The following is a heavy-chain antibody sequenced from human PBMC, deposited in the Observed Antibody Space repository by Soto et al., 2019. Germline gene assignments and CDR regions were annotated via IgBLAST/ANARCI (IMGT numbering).Heavy chain of an antibody. CDR2: IYYSGST. D-gene: IGHD2-2*01. V-gene: IGHV4-61*01. CDR3: ARLHGYCISTSCYGYYAMDV. J-gene: IGHJ6*02. Sequence: SETLSLTCTVSGGSVSSGSYYWSWIRQPPGKGLEWIGYIYYSGSTNYNPSLKSRVTISVDTSKNQFSLKLSSVTAADTVVYYCARLHGYCISTSCYGYYAMDVWGQGTTVTVSS. CDR1: GGSVSSGSYY.